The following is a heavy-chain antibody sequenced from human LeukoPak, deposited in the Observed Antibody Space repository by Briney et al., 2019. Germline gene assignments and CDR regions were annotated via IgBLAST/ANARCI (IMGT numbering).Heavy chain of an antibody. Sequence: GASVKVSCKASGYTFTGYYMHWVRQAPGQGLEWMGWINPNSGGTNYAQKFQGWVTMTRDTSISTAYMELSSLRSEDTAVYYCARGLGYCTNGVCPGAFDIWGQGTMVTVSS. V-gene: IGHV1-2*04. CDR3: ARGLGYCTNGVCPGAFDI. CDR2: INPNSGGT. D-gene: IGHD2-8*01. CDR1: GYTFTGYY. J-gene: IGHJ3*02.